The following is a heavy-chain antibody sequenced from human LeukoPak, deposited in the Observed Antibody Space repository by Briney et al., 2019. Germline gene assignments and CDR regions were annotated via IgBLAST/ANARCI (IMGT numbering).Heavy chain of an antibody. Sequence: ASVKVSCKASGYTFTVYYIYWVRQAPGQGLEWMGWINPNSGGTIYAQKFQGRVTMTRDTSISTAYMELSRLRSDDTAVYYCARGRYVEMATILDYWGQGTLVTVSS. CDR3: ARGRYVEMATILDY. CDR2: INPNSGGT. D-gene: IGHD5-24*01. CDR1: GYTFTVYY. V-gene: IGHV1-2*02. J-gene: IGHJ4*02.